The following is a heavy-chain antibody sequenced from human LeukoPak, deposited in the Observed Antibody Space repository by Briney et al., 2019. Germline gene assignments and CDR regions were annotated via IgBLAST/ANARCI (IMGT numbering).Heavy chain of an antibody. V-gene: IGHV4-31*03. Sequence: PSETLSLTCTVSGGSISSGGYYWSWIRQHPGKGLEWIGYIYYSGSTYYNPSLKSRVTISVDTSKNQFSLKLSSVTAADTAVYYCASSDYDILTGYPSNNNWFDPWGQGTLVTVSS. J-gene: IGHJ5*02. D-gene: IGHD3-9*01. CDR3: ASSDYDILTGYPSNNNWFDP. CDR1: GGSISSGGYY. CDR2: IYYSGST.